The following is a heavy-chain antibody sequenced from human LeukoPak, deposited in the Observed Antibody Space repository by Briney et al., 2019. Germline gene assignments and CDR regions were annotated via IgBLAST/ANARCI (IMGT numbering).Heavy chain of an antibody. CDR1: GYTFTSYY. D-gene: IGHD3-22*01. CDR3: ARGPGEGGSSGYYYGKPEDPAEYYFDY. Sequence: GASVKVSCKASGYTFTSYYMHWVRQAPGQGLEWMGIINPSGGRTSYAQKFQGRVTMTRDMSTSTVYMELSSLRPEDTAVYYCARGPGEGGSSGYYYGKPEDPAEYYFDYWGQGTLVTVSS. J-gene: IGHJ4*02. CDR2: INPSGGRT. V-gene: IGHV1-46*01.